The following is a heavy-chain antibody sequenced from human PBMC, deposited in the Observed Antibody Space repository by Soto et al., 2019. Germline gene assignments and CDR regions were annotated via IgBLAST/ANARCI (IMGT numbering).Heavy chain of an antibody. J-gene: IGHJ4*01. CDR2: IYYSGKT. CDR3: ARGSGYTAIDF. D-gene: IGHD3-22*01. V-gene: IGHV4-59*01. Sequence: SETLSFTCTVSGGSISSYYWSWIRQPPGKGLEWIGYIYYSGKTNYNPSLKSRVATSVDTSKNQFSLRLSSVTAADTAIYYCARGSGYTAIDFWGQGTLVTVS. CDR1: GGSISSYY.